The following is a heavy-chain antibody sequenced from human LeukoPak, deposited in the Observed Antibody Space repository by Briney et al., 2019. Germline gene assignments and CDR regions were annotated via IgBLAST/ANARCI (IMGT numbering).Heavy chain of an antibody. Sequence: GSLRLSCAASGFTFGDYWMHWVRQAPGKGLVWIGEVYHSGGANYKPSLKRRVTISVDTSRNHFSLKLTSVTAADTAVYFCAYNRNFALDNWGQGTLVTVSS. D-gene: IGHD1-14*01. CDR3: AYNRNFALDN. J-gene: IGHJ4*01. V-gene: IGHV4-34*08. CDR1: GFTFGDYW. CDR2: VYHSGGA.